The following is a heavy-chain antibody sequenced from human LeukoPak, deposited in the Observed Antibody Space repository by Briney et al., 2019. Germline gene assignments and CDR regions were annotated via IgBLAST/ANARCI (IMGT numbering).Heavy chain of an antibody. Sequence: GESLKISCKVSGYGFTSYCIGWVRQMPGKGREGMGIIYPGDSGPTYSPSFQGQVTISVDKSISTAYLQWSSLHASDAAMYYCGMSGDRVPLQDDVFDVWGQGTMVTVST. J-gene: IGHJ3*01. CDR3: GMSGDRVPLQDDVFDV. CDR1: GYGFTSYC. CDR2: IYPGDSGP. D-gene: IGHD1-26*01. V-gene: IGHV5-51*01.